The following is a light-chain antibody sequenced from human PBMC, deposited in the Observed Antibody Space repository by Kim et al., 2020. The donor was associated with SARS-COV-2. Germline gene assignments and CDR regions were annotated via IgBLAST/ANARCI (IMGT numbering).Light chain of an antibody. CDR2: GAS. V-gene: IGKV3-20*01. Sequence: PGERATRSCRASENVGGNFLAWYQKKSGQAPRLLIYGASTRAPDIPDRFTGSGSGTDFTLTISRLEAEDSAVYFCQQFGRSPLYSFGQGTKLEI. CDR1: ENVGGNF. J-gene: IGKJ2*01. CDR3: QQFGRSPLYS.